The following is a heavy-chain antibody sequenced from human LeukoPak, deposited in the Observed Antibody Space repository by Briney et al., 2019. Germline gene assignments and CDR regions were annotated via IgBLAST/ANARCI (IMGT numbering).Heavy chain of an antibody. CDR2: LFHSGTT. J-gene: IGHJ4*02. V-gene: IGHV4-39*01. D-gene: IGHD6-6*01. Sequence: PSETLSLTCTVSGDSVSTNLYYCGWIRQPPGKGLEWIGNLFHSGTTYYNPSLKSRVSISVDTSKNQFSLKLNSVTAADTAVYYCARQGYGRSSFFDHWGQGTLVTVSS. CDR3: ARQGYGRSSFFDH. CDR1: GDSVSTNLYY.